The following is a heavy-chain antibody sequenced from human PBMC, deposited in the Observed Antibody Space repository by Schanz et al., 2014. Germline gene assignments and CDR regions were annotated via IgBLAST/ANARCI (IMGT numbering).Heavy chain of an antibody. CDR2: INPSSGGT. D-gene: IGHD3-10*01. V-gene: IGHV1-2*02. CDR1: GYSFTGYY. J-gene: IGHJ4*02. Sequence: QVQLVQSGVEVKKPGASVKVSCKASGYSFTGYYMNWVRQAPGQGLEWMGWINPSSGGTNYAQKFQGRVTMTRDTSISTAYMELNRLRSDDTAVYYCARDLSYGSGSYGYWGQGTLVTVSS. CDR3: ARDLSYGSGSYGY.